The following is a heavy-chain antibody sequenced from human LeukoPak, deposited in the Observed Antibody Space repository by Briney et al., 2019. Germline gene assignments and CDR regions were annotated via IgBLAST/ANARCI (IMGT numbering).Heavy chain of an antibody. CDR2: INAGNGNT. CDR3: ARSTPNPSITGTSYDYYGMDV. J-gene: IGHJ6*02. V-gene: IGHV1-3*01. Sequence: GASVKLSCTASGYTFTSYAMHWVRQAPGQRLEWMGWINAGNGNTKYSQKFQGRVTITRHTSASTAYMELSSLRSEGTAVYYCARSTPNPSITGTSYDYYGMDVWGQGTTVTVSS. CDR1: GYTFTSYA. D-gene: IGHD1-7*01.